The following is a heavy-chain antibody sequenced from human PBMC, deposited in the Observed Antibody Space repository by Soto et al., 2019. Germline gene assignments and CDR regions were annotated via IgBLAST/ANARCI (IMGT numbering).Heavy chain of an antibody. CDR2: ISSNGGST. J-gene: IGHJ4*02. CDR1: GFTFSTYA. D-gene: IGHD3-3*01. CDR3: ARSIHDFWSGYPQGFFDY. Sequence: PGGSLRLSCAVSGFTFSTYAMHWVRQAPGKGLEYVSAISSNGGSTFYADSVQGRFTISRDNSKNTLYLQVGSLRAEDMAVYYCARSIHDFWSGYPQGFFDYWGQGTLVTVSS. V-gene: IGHV3-64*02.